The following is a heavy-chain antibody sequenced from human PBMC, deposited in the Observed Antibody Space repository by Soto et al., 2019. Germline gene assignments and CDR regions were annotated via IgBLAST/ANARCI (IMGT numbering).Heavy chain of an antibody. J-gene: IGHJ4*02. CDR3: ARDSLGYSSGWYEGY. D-gene: IGHD6-19*01. CDR1: GFTFSSYG. V-gene: IGHV3-33*01. CDR2: IWYDGSNK. Sequence: QVQLVESGGGVVQPGRSLRLSCAASGFTFSSYGMHWVRQAPGKGLEWVAVIWYDGSNKYYADSVKGRFTISRDNSKNTLYLQMNSLRAEDTAVYYCARDSLGYSSGWYEGYWGQGTLVTVSS.